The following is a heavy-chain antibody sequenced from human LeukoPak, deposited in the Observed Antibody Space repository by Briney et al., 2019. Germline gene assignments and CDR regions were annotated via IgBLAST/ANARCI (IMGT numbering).Heavy chain of an antibody. CDR2: INWNGGST. Sequence: GGSLRLSCAASGFTFDDYGMSWVRQAPGKGLEWVSGINWNGGSTGYADSVKGRFTIARDNAKNSLYLQMNSLRAEDTALYHCARVMVVGCGGDCYSAAFDYWGQGTLVTVSS. V-gene: IGHV3-20*01. J-gene: IGHJ4*02. CDR3: ARVMVVGCGGDCYSAAFDY. D-gene: IGHD2-21*01. CDR1: GFTFDDYG.